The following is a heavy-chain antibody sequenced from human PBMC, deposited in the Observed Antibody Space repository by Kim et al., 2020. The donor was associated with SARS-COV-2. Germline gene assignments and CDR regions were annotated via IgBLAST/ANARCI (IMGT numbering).Heavy chain of an antibody. D-gene: IGHD2-15*01. CDR3: TRGGHGRCSCDSCYPGES. CDR2: LNTDGRST. J-gene: IGHJ4*02. V-gene: IGHV3-74*01. CDR1: GFTFSNYW. Sequence: GGSLRLSCAASGFTFSNYWMHWVRQAPGKGLVWVSRLNTDGRSTDYADSVKGRFTISRDNAKNTLYLQMNGLRAEDAAVYYCTRGGHGRCSCDSCYPGESWGQGTLVTVSS.